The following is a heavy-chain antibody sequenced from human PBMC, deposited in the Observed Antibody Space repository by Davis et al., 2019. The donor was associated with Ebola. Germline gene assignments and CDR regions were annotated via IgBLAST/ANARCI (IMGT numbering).Heavy chain of an antibody. CDR1: GYSFDSYW. CDR3: ARMGKSYYDSLWDY. V-gene: IGHV5-51*01. Sequence: GESLKISCKASGYSFDSYWIGWVRQMPGKGLEWMGIIYPGDSDTRYGPSFQGQVTISVDKSITTAHLQWSSLKASDTAMYYCARMGKSYYDSLWDYWGQGTLVTVSS. J-gene: IGHJ4*02. D-gene: IGHD3-10*01. CDR2: IYPGDSDT.